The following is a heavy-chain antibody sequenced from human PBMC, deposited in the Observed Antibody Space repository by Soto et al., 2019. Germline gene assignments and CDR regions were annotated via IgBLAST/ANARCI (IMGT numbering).Heavy chain of an antibody. D-gene: IGHD6-6*01. CDR1: GFTFSDYG. V-gene: IGHV3-30*18. CDR2: VSYDGSYK. CDR3: AKEMYPRTVLDSSSPWGDY. J-gene: IGHJ4*02. Sequence: QVQLVESGGGVAQPARSLRLSCAVSGFTFSDYGMHWVRQAPGKGLEWVAVVSYDGSYKYYADSVKGRFTVSRDLSGNTLFLQMNSLRLEDTAVYFCAKEMYPRTVLDSSSPWGDYWGQGTLVAVSS.